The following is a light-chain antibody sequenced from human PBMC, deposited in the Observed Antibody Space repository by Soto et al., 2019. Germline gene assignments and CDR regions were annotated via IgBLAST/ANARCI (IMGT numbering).Light chain of an antibody. V-gene: IGKV1-5*01. CDR1: QYISGW. CDR2: DAF. CDR3: QQYNSYSPLT. Sequence: DIQITHSPSSLSASVGDRVTITCRSSQYISGWLAWYQQKPGKAPKLLIFDAFSLESGVPSRFSGSRSGTEFTLTISSLQPDDYATYFCQQYNSYSPLTLGGGTKVDIK. J-gene: IGKJ4*01.